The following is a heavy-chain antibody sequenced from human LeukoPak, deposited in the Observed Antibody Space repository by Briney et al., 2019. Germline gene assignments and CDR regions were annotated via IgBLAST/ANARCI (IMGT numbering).Heavy chain of an antibody. J-gene: IGHJ4*02. CDR2: ISSSRSTI. Sequence: SGGSLRLSCAASGSTFSTYGMNWVRQAPGKGLEWVSYISSSRSTIYYADSVKGRFTISRDNVKNSLFLQMNGLRDEDTAVYYCARDPQTFIWFGELPPTFDYWGQGTLVTVSS. D-gene: IGHD3-10*01. V-gene: IGHV3-48*02. CDR3: ARDPQTFIWFGELPPTFDY. CDR1: GSTFSTYG.